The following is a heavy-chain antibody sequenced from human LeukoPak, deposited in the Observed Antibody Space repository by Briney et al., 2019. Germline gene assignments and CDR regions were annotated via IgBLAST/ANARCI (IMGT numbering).Heavy chain of an antibody. D-gene: IGHD3-3*01. CDR2: INDGGST. V-gene: IGHV4-34*01. J-gene: IGHJ4*02. CDR1: GGSFTKHQ. Sequence: SETLSLTCAVYGGSFTKHQWSWIRQPPGKGLEWIGAINDGGSTNYNPSLKSRVTISVDTSKNQFSLKLSSVTAADTAVYYCARLDGWSGRGGVDYWGQGTLVTVSS. CDR3: ARLDGWSGRGGVDY.